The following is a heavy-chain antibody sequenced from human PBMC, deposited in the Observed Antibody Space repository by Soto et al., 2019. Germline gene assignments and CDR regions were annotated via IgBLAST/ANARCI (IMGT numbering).Heavy chain of an antibody. D-gene: IGHD2-15*01. CDR2: INSDGSTT. J-gene: IGHJ4*02. Sequence: EVQLVESGGGLVQPGGSLRLSCAASGFTFSGYWMHWVRQAPGKGPVWVSRINSDGSTTTYADSVTGRFTVSRDNAKNTLYLQMNSLRAEDTAVYYCASNPCSGGGCYPDYWGQGTLVIVSS. CDR3: ASNPCSGGGCYPDY. V-gene: IGHV3-74*01. CDR1: GFTFSGYW.